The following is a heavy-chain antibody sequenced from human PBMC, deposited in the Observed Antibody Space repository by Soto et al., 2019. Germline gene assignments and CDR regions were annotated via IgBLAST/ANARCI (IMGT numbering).Heavy chain of an antibody. V-gene: IGHV3-7*04. CDR1: GFTFSTYW. Sequence: EVQLVESGGGLVQSGGSLRLSCAASGFTFSTYWMSWVRQAPGKGLEWVATIKRDGSEKYYVDSVKGRFTISRDNAKNSTFLKMNSLRGGDPALDYRARVFYRDYGYFDLWGRGTPGTVSS. CDR2: IKRDGSEK. J-gene: IGHJ2*01. CDR3: ARVFYRDYGYFDL. D-gene: IGHD3-3*01.